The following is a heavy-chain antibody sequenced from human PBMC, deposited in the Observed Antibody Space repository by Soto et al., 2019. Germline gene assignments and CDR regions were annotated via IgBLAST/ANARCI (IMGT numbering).Heavy chain of an antibody. Sequence: QVHLVQSGAEVKKPGASVKVSCKASGYTFTNYYIHWVRQAPGQGLEWLGIIRPSGGRTEYAQRFQSRVNMTGDTSTSTVYMELTSLTSEDTAVYYCAREPNEGYYFDYWGQGPQVNVSS. CDR2: IRPSGGRT. V-gene: IGHV1-46*01. CDR1: GYTFTNYY. J-gene: IGHJ4*02. CDR3: AREPNEGYYFDY. D-gene: IGHD2-2*01.